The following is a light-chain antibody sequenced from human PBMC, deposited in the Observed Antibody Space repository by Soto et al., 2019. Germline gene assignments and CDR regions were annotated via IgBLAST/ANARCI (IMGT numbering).Light chain of an antibody. CDR1: QSVSIH. J-gene: IGKJ1*01. CDR3: QLYDSSSWT. CDR2: GAS. V-gene: IGKV3-20*01. Sequence: EIGLTQSPGTLSLSPGERATLSFRASQSVSIHLAWYQQKPGQAPRLLIYGASSRATGFPDRFSGSGSGTDFTLTISRLETEDFAVYYCQLYDSSSWTFGQGTKVDIK.